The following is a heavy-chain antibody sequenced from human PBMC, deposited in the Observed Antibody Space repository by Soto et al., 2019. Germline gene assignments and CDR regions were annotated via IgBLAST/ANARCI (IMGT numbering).Heavy chain of an antibody. Sequence: QVRLVRSGAEVKKPGASLKVSCQASGYSFSDYGIAWVRQAPGQGLRWVGWISTYNGNTNYAQKFQGRVTMTTDTSANTAYMELRSLRSDDTAMYYCARYGYSSGWYLGTGMDVWGQGTPVTVSS. V-gene: IGHV1-18*04. D-gene: IGHD6-19*01. CDR2: ISTYNGNT. J-gene: IGHJ6*02. CDR1: GYSFSDYG. CDR3: ARYGYSSGWYLGTGMDV.